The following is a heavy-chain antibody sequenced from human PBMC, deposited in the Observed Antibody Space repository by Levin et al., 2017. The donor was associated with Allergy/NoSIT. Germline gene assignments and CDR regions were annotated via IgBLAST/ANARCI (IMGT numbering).Heavy chain of an antibody. CDR1: GFTFDDYG. CDR2: INWNGGST. D-gene: IGHD3-16*02. J-gene: IGHJ4*02. Sequence: LSLTCAASGFTFDDYGMSWVRQAPGKGLEWVSGINWNGGSTGYADSVKGRFTISRDNAKNSLYLQMNSLRAEDTALYHCARDSRDLYPYDYVWGSYRYTPSDYWGQGTLVTVSS. V-gene: IGHV3-20*01. CDR3: ARDSRDLYPYDYVWGSYRYTPSDY.